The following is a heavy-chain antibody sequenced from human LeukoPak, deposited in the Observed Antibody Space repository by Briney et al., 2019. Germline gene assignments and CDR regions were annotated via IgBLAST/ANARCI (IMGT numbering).Heavy chain of an antibody. J-gene: IGHJ4*02. CDR2: ISSSSSYT. D-gene: IGHD6-19*01. V-gene: IGHV3-11*06. CDR1: GXTFSDYY. Sequence: GGSLRLSCAASGXTFSDYYMSWIRQAPGKGLEWVSYISSSSSYTSYAGSVKGRFTISRDNAKNSLYLQMNSLRAEDTAVYYCARDQLGYSSGWGQGTLVTVSS. CDR3: ARDQLGYSSG.